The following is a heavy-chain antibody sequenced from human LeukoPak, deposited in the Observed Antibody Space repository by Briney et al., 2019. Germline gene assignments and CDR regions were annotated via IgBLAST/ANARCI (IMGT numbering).Heavy chain of an antibody. CDR1: GGSISSSSYY. J-gene: IGHJ5*02. CDR3: ARGLTMVRGNLNNWFDP. Sequence: SETLSLTCTVSGGSISSSSYYWGWIRQPPGKGLEWIGSIYYSGSTYYNPSLKSRVTISVDTSKNQFSLKLSSVTAADTAVYYCARGLTMVRGNLNNWFDPWGQGTLVTVSS. D-gene: IGHD3-10*01. CDR2: IYYSGST. V-gene: IGHV4-39*07.